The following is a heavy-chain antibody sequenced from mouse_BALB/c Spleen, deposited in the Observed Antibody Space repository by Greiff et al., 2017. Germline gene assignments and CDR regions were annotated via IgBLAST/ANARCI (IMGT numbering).Heavy chain of an antibody. D-gene: IGHD2-3*01. Sequence: QVQLQQSGAELARPGASVKLSCKASGYNFTDYYINWVKQRTGQGLEWIGEIYPGSGNTYYNEKFKGKATLTADKSSSTAYMQLSSLTSEDSAVYFCARERDDGYPYAMDYWGQGTSVTVSS. CDR3: ARERDDGYPYAMDY. CDR1: GYNFTDYY. J-gene: IGHJ4*01. V-gene: IGHV1-77*01. CDR2: IYPGSGNT.